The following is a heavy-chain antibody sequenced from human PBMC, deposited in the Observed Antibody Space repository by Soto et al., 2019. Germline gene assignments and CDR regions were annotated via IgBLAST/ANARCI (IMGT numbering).Heavy chain of an antibody. CDR3: ARDPDFWSGSLDY. J-gene: IGHJ4*02. V-gene: IGHV1-18*01. CDR1: AYTFTSYG. CDR2: INPYNGNR. Sequence: QVLLVQSGGAVREPGASVKVSCRASAYTFTSYGISWVRRAPGQGLEWMGWINPYNGNRNDAQKFQGRITMTKDTSTSTAYMELRNVRSDDTALYYCARDPDFWSGSLDYWGQGTLLTVSS. D-gene: IGHD3-3*01.